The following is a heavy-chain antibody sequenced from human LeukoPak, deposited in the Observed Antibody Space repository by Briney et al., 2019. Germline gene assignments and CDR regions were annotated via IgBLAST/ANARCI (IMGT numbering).Heavy chain of an antibody. D-gene: IGHD2-15*01. CDR3: ARVISCSGGSCYDDAFDI. CDR2: ISSSSSTI. V-gene: IGHV3-48*04. CDR1: GFTFSSYS. J-gene: IGHJ3*02. Sequence: PGGSLRLSCAASGFTFSSYSMNWVRQAPGKGLEWVSYISSSSSTIYYADSVKGRFTISRDNAKNSLYLQMNSLRAEDTAVYYCARVISCSGGSCYDDAFDIWGQGTMVTVSS.